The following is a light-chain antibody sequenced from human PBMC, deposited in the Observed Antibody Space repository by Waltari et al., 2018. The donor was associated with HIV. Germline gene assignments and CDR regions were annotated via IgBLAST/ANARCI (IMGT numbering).Light chain of an antibody. CDR1: QVLLSSDGYTY. Sequence: VMTQSPVSLPVTPAELASISCMPSQVLLSSDGYTYLDWYLQKPGQSPQLLIYLGSTRASGVPDRFSGSGAGTDFTLKITRVEADDVGVYYCMQALQTPYTFGQGTKLEI. CDR2: LGS. J-gene: IGKJ2*01. V-gene: IGKV2-28*01. CDR3: MQALQTPYT.